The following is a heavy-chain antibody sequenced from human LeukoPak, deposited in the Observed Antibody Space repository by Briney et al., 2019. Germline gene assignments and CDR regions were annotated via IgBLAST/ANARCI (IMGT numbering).Heavy chain of an antibody. V-gene: IGHV4-59*08. CDR3: ARLSNWNYYYYGMDV. CDR1: GGSFSGYY. CDR2: IYYSGST. D-gene: IGHD1-20*01. J-gene: IGHJ6*02. Sequence: SKTLSPTCAVYGGSFSGYYWSWIRQPPGKGLEWIGYIYYSGSTNYNPSLKSRVTISVDTSKNQFSLKLSSVTAADTAVYYCARLSNWNYYYYGMDVWGQGTTVTVSS.